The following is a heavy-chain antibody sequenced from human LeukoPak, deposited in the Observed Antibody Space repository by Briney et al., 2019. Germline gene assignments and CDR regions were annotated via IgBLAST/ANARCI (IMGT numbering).Heavy chain of an antibody. CDR3: AAYHVSHSESGY. Sequence: GGSLRLSCVASGLTFSNYGMHWVRQAPGKGLEWVTEISFDGSNKHYVDSVKGRFTISRDNSKNTLYLQMNSLSAEHTAVYYCAAYHVSHSESGYWGQGTLVTVSS. D-gene: IGHD1-14*01. CDR1: GLTFSNYG. CDR2: ISFDGSNK. V-gene: IGHV3-30*03. J-gene: IGHJ4*02.